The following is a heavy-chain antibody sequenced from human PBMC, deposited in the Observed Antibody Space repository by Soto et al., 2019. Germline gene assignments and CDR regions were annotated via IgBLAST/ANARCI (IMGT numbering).Heavy chain of an antibody. CDR3: AKAIGHTGSFFYYYGMDV. CDR1: GFTFSSYA. Sequence: LRLSCAASGFTFSSYAMSWVRQAPGKGLEWVSAISGSGGSTYYADSVKGRFTISRDNSKNTLYLQMNSLRAEDTAVYYCAKAIGHTGSFFYYYGMDVWGQGTTVTVSS. V-gene: IGHV3-23*01. D-gene: IGHD2-15*01. CDR2: ISGSGGST. J-gene: IGHJ6*02.